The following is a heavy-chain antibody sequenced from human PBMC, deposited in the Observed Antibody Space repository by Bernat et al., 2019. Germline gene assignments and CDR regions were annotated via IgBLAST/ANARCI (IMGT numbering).Heavy chain of an antibody. CDR2: ISDVSRHI. CDR1: GFTFSTYS. V-gene: IGHV3-21*05. CDR3: ARDGLMYARRSNMGV. D-gene: IGHD2-8*01. J-gene: IGHJ6*03. Sequence: EVQLVVSGGGLAKPGESLSLSCAASGFTFSTYSMNWVRQAPGKGLGWISYISDVSRHIYYADSVSGRFTMYRDNAKNSLYLQMHSLRVEDTAVYYCARDGLMYARRSNMGVWGKGTTVTVSS.